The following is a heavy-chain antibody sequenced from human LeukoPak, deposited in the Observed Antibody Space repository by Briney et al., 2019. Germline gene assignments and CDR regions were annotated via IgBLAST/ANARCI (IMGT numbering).Heavy chain of an antibody. CDR3: ARDRAAGTKGVFWFDP. CDR1: GFTFSSYG. CDR2: IWYDGSNK. V-gene: IGHV3-33*01. J-gene: IGHJ5*02. Sequence: GGSLRLSCAASGFTFSSYGTHWVRQAPGKGLEWVAVIWYDGSNKYYADSVKGRFTISRDNSKNTLYLQMNSLRAEDTAVYYCARDRAAGTKGVFWFDPWGQGTLVTVSS. D-gene: IGHD6-13*01.